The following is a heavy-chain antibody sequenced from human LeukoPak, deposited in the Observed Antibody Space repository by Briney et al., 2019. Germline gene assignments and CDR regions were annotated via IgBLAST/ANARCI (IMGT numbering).Heavy chain of an antibody. V-gene: IGHV3-30*18. CDR2: ISYDGSNK. CDR3: AKVPRYCSGGSCFDY. D-gene: IGHD2-15*01. Sequence: GRSPRLSCAASGFTFSSYGMHWVRQAPGKGLEWVAVISYDGSNKYYADSVKGRFTISRDNSKNTLYLQMNSLRAEDTAVYYCAKVPRYCSGGSCFDYWGQGTLVTVSS. J-gene: IGHJ4*02. CDR1: GFTFSSYG.